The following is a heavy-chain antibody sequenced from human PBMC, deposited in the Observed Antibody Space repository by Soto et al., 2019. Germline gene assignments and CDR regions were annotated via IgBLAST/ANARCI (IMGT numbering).Heavy chain of an antibody. J-gene: IGHJ3*02. CDR1: GYTLTTYA. Sequence: ASVKVSCKASGYTLTTYALHWVRQAPGQRLEWMGWITPFKSDTNYAQKFQDRVTITRDRSVSTAYMELSNLRSDDTAMYYCARSPFAGSDAFDIWGQGTMVTVSS. CDR3: ARSPFAGSDAFDI. CDR2: ITPFKSDT. V-gene: IGHV1-45*02. D-gene: IGHD1-1*01.